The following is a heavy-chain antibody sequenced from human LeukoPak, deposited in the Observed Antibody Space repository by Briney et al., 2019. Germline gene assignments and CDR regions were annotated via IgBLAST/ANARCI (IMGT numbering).Heavy chain of an antibody. CDR1: GGSITSYY. CDR2: ISYSRST. D-gene: IGHD6-6*01. V-gene: IGHV4-59*01. CDR3: ARGERPGCDY. Sequence: SETLSLTCTVSGGSITSYYWSWIRQPPGKGLEWIGYISYSRSTNYNPSLKSRATMSLDTSKNQFSLNLNSVTAADTAVYYCARGERPGCDYWGLGTLVTVSS. J-gene: IGHJ4*02.